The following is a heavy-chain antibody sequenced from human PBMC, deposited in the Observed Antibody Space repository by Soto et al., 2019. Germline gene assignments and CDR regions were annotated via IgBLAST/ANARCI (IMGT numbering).Heavy chain of an antibody. V-gene: IGHV3-74*01. CDR1: GFTFNYYW. CDR2: IHSDGSTT. CDR3: VRGDKGGFDL. J-gene: IGHJ3*01. Sequence: EVQLVESEGGLVQRGGSLRLSCAASGFTFNYYWMHWVRQAPGQGLVWVSHIHSDGSTTTYADSVKGRFTISRDNGKNTLDLQMNSLRAEDTAVYYCVRGDKGGFDLWGQGTTVTVSS. D-gene: IGHD2-21*02.